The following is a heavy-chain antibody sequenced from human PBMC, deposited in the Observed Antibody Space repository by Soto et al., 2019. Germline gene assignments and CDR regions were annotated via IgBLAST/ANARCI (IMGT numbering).Heavy chain of an antibody. CDR3: ARHHYYGSSGYYSWFDP. V-gene: IGHV4-59*05. Sequence: PSETLSLTCTVSGGSISSYYWSWIRQPPGKGLEWIGSIYYSGSTYYNPSLKSRVTISVDTSKNQFSLKLSSVTAADTAVYYCARHHYYGSSGYYSWFDPWGQGTLVTVSS. CDR1: GGSISSYY. CDR2: IYYSGST. D-gene: IGHD3-22*01. J-gene: IGHJ5*02.